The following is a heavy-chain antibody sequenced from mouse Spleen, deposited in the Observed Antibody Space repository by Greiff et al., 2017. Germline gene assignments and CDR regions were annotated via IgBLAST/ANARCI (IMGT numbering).Heavy chain of an antibody. J-gene: IGHJ4*01. CDR1: GYTFTSYW. V-gene: IGHV1-55*01. D-gene: IGHD2-1*01. CDR3: ARSLSDLLWYAMDY. CDR2: IYPGSGST. Sequence: VQLQQPGAELVKPGASVKMSCKASGYTFTSYWITWVKQRPGQGLEWIGDIYPGSGSTNYNEKFKSKATLTVDTSSSTAYMQLSSLTSEDSAVYYCARSLSDLLWYAMDYWGQGTSVTVSS.